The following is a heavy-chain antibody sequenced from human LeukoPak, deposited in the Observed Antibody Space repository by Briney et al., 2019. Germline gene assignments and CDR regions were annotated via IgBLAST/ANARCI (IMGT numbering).Heavy chain of an antibody. J-gene: IGHJ4*02. CDR1: GYTFTSYD. CDR2: MNPNSGNT. CDR3: ARVMVRGVIDY. V-gene: IGHV1-8*01. D-gene: IGHD3-10*01. Sequence: ASVKVSCKASGYTFTSYDINWVRQATGQGLEWMGWMNPNSGNTGYAQKFQGRVTMTRDTSTSTVYMELSSLRSEDTAVYYCARVMVRGVIDYWGQGTLVTVSS.